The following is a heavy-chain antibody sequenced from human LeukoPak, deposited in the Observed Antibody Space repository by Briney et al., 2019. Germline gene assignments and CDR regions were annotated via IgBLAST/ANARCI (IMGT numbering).Heavy chain of an antibody. J-gene: IGHJ4*02. D-gene: IGHD3-9*01. CDR1: GYTFTSYY. Sequence: GASVKVSCKASGYTFTSYYIHWVRQAPGQGLEWMGWINPNSGGTNYAQKFQGRVTMTRDTSISTAYMELSRLRSDDTAVYYCARVFANFDWLHNPRILVPSFDYWGQGTLVTVSS. CDR2: INPNSGGT. V-gene: IGHV1-2*02. CDR3: ARVFANFDWLHNPRILVPSFDY.